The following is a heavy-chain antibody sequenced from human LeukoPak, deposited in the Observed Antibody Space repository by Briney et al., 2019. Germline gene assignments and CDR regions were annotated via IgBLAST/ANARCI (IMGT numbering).Heavy chain of an antibody. D-gene: IGHD3-22*01. J-gene: IGHJ3*02. CDR2: INWNGGST. V-gene: IGHV3-20*01. CDR3: AREEYYDSSGPSSQGAFDI. CDR1: GFTFDDYG. Sequence: GGSLRLSCAASGFTFDDYGMSWVRQAPGKGLEWVSGINWNGGSTGYADSVKGRFTISRDNAKNSLYLQMNSLRAEDTALYHCAREEYYDSSGPSSQGAFDIWGQGTMVTVSS.